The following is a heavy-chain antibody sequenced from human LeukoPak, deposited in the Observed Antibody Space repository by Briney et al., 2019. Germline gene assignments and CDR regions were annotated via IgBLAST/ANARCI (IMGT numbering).Heavy chain of an antibody. Sequence: PGGSLRLSCSASGFNISDFWMTWVRQAPGKGLEWVANIKEDGTEKHLVDSVKGRFTISRDNTKNLLYLQMNSLRGDDTATYYCVRESRPGGAMGLYHNFDYWGRGTLVAVSS. CDR1: GFNISDFW. D-gene: IGHD3-16*01. V-gene: IGHV3-7*01. CDR3: VRESRPGGAMGLYHNFDY. CDR2: IKEDGTEK. J-gene: IGHJ4*02.